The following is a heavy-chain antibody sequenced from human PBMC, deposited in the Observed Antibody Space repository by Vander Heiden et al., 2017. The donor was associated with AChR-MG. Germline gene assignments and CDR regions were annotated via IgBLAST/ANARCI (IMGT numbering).Heavy chain of an antibody. V-gene: IGHV1-69*01. CDR2: IIPIFGTA. Sequence: QVQLVQSGAEVKKPGSSVKVSCKASGGTFSSYAISWVRQAPGQGLEWMGGIIPIFGTANYAQKFQGRVTITADESTSTAYMELSSLRSEDTAVYYCARDPPNCSSTSCYLNYYYYGMDVWGQGTTVTVSS. J-gene: IGHJ6*02. CDR3: ARDPPNCSSTSCYLNYYYYGMDV. CDR1: GGTFSSYA. D-gene: IGHD2-2*01.